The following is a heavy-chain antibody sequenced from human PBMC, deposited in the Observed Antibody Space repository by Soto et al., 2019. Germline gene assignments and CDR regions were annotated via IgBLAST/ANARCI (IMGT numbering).Heavy chain of an antibody. J-gene: IGHJ4*02. CDR3: ARRQDRYGDSRAVDY. V-gene: IGHV4-34*01. D-gene: IGHD4-17*01. Sequence: TSETLSLTCAVYGGSFSGYYWSWIRQPPGKGLEWIGEINHSGSTNYNPSLKSRVTISVDTSKNQFSLKLSSVTAADTAVYYCARRQDRYGDSRAVDYWGQGTLVTVSS. CDR1: GGSFSGYY. CDR2: INHSGST.